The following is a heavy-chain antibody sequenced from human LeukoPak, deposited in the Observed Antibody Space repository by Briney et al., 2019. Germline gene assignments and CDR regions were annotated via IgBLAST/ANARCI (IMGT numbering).Heavy chain of an antibody. D-gene: IGHD6-19*01. CDR2: IHPSDSYT. V-gene: IGHV5-10-1*01. CDR3: ARRGAVAGYHFYGMDV. J-gene: IGHJ6*02. Sequence: EPLGTSLQCSGYSLPSYWISWVRQMPGKGLELMGRIHPSDSYTNYSPSLQGHVTLSADKSISTAYLQWSSLEASDTAIYYCARRGAVAGYHFYGMDVWGQGTTVTVSS. CDR1: GYSLPSYW.